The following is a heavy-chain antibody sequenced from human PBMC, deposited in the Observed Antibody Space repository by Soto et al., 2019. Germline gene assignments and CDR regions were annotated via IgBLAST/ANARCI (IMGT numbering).Heavy chain of an antibody. CDR1: GGSVSSGSYY. J-gene: IGHJ4*02. CDR3: ARDSSNWNFFY. D-gene: IGHD1-1*01. CDR2: IYYSGST. Sequence: QVQLQESGPGLVKPSETLSLTCTVSGGSVSSGSYYWNWIRQPPGKGLEWIGYIYYSGSTSYNPSLKSRVTISVDTSKNHFSLKMTSVTAADTAVYYCARDSSNWNFFYCGQGTLVTVSS. V-gene: IGHV4-61*03.